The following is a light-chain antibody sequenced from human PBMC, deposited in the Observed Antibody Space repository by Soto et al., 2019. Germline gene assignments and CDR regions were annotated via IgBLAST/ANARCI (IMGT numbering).Light chain of an antibody. J-gene: IGKJ4*01. CDR1: QSVSKY. CDR2: DAS. Sequence: EIVLTQSPATLSLSPGERATLSCRASQSVSKYLAWYQQKPGQATRLLIHDASTRATGIPASFSGSGSGTDFTLTISSLEPEDFGVYYCQQRSNWPQITFGGGTKVEIK. CDR3: QQRSNWPQIT. V-gene: IGKV3-11*01.